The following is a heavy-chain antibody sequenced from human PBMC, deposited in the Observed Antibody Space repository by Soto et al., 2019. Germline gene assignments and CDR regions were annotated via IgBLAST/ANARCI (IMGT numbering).Heavy chain of an antibody. V-gene: IGHV1-18*01. CDR1: GGTFSSYA. D-gene: IGHD3-9*01. Sequence: ASVKVSCKASGGTFSSYAISWVRQAPGQGLEWMGGIIPNNGKTNYAQKLQGRVTMTTDTSTSTAYMELRSLRSDDTAVYYCARYFDWLLQYYFDYWGQGTLVTVS. CDR2: IIPNNGKT. CDR3: ARYFDWLLQYYFDY. J-gene: IGHJ4*02.